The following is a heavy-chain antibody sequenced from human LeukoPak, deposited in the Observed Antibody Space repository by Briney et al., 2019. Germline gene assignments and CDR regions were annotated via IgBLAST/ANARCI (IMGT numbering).Heavy chain of an antibody. V-gene: IGHV3-15*01. CDR2: IKSKTDGGTT. CDR3: RGNWFDP. CDR1: GFTFSNAW. Sequence: PGGSLRLSCAASGFTFSNAWMSWVRQAPGKGLEWVGHIKSKTDGGTTDYAAPVKGRFTISRDDSKNTLYLQMNSLKTEDTAVYYCRGNWFDPWGQGTLVTVSS. J-gene: IGHJ5*02.